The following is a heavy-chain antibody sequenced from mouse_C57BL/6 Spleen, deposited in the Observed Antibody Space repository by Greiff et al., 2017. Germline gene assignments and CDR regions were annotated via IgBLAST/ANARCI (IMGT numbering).Heavy chain of an antibody. CDR3: ARSNWDVEDYFDY. CDR1: GYTFTSYW. Sequence: QVQLKQPGTELVKPGASVKLSCKASGYTFTSYWMHWVKQRPGQGLEWIGNINPSNGGTNYNEKFKGKATLTVDKSSSTAYMQLSSLTSEDSAVYYCARSNWDVEDYFDYWGQGTTLTVSS. D-gene: IGHD4-1*01. V-gene: IGHV1-53*01. J-gene: IGHJ2*01. CDR2: INPSNGGT.